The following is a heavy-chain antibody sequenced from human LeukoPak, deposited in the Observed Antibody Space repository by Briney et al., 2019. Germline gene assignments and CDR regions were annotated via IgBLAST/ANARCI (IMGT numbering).Heavy chain of an antibody. Sequence: GASVKVSCKASGYTFTGYYMHWVRQAPGQGLEWMGWINPNSGGTNYAQKFQGRVTMTRDTSISTAYMELSRLRFDDTALYYCAKGRSPRPNYGGNSVDYWGQGTLVTVSS. J-gene: IGHJ4*02. CDR2: INPNSGGT. CDR1: GYTFTGYY. CDR3: AKGRSPRPNYGGNSVDY. V-gene: IGHV1-2*02. D-gene: IGHD4-23*01.